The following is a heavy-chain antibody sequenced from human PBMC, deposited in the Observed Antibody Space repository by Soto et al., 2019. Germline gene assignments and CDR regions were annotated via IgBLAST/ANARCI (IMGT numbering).Heavy chain of an antibody. D-gene: IGHD5-12*01. CDR1: GFTFSSYS. CDR3: ARDMGWLRFPGRTPDFDY. J-gene: IGHJ4*02. CDR2: INSSSSYI. Sequence: GGSLRLSCAASGFTFSSYSMNWVRQAPGKGLEWVSSINSSSSYIYYADSVEGRFTISRDNAKNTLYLQVNSMRAEDTAVYYCARDMGWLRFPGRTPDFDYWGQGTLVTVSS. V-gene: IGHV3-21*01.